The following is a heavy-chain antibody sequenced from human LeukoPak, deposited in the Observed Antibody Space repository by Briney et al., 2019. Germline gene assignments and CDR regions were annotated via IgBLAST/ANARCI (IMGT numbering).Heavy chain of an antibody. CDR3: ASKSYSGSYTFDY. D-gene: IGHD1-26*01. J-gene: IGHJ4*02. CDR1: GGSISSGGYY. V-gene: IGHV4-31*03. Sequence: MSSETLSLTCTVSGGSISSGGYYWSWIRQHPGKGLEWIGYIYYSGSTYYNPSLKSRVTISVDTSKNQFSLKLSSVTAADTAVYYCASKSYSGSYTFDYWGQGTLVTVSS. CDR2: IYYSGST.